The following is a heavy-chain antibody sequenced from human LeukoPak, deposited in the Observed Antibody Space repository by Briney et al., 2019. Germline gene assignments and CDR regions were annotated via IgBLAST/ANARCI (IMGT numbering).Heavy chain of an antibody. D-gene: IGHD5-18*01. V-gene: IGHV4-59*01. CDR3: ARSGYSYDSAVYWNFDL. Sequence: PSAXXXLXXTVSGGSISSXXXXWXRXPPGKXXXXXXXXSYSGTTKYNPSLKSRVTMSVDMSKNRLSLRLTSVTAADTAVYYCARSGYSYDSAVYWNFDLWGRGTLVTVSS. CDR1: GGSISSXX. J-gene: IGHJ2*01. CDR2: XSYSGTT.